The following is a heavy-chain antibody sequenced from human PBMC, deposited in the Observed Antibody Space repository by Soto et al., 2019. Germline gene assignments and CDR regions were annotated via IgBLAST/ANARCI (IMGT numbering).Heavy chain of an antibody. CDR1: GGTFSSYT. D-gene: IGHD2-2*01. CDR3: ARLDCSSTSCYALWGMDV. Sequence: SVKVSCKASGGTFSSYTISWVRQAPGQGLEWMGRIIPILGIANYAQKFQGRVTITADKSTSTAYMELSSLRSEDTAVYYCARLDCSSTSCYALWGMDVWGQGTTVTVSS. V-gene: IGHV1-69*02. CDR2: IIPILGIA. J-gene: IGHJ6*02.